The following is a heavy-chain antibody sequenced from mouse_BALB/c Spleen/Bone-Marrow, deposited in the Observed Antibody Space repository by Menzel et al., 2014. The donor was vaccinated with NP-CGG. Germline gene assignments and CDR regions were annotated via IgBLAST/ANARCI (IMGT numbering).Heavy chain of an antibody. CDR2: INSSSGGT. Sequence: VQLQQSGAELVKPGASVKLSCKASGYTFXSYFVYWVKQRPGHGLEWIGEINSSSGGTYFNEKFKSMATLAVDKSSSTAYMQLSSLTSEDSAVYYCTRSGPGFAYWGQGTLVTVSA. V-gene: IGHV1S81*02. CDR3: TRSGPGFAY. J-gene: IGHJ3*01. CDR1: GYTFXSYF.